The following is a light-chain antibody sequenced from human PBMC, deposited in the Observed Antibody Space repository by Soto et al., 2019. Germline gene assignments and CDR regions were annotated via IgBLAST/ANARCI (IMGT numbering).Light chain of an antibody. CDR2: GNS. Sequence: QAVVTQPPSVSGAPGQRVTISCTGSSSNIGAGYDVHWYQQLPGTAPKLLIYGNSNRPSGVPDRFSGSKSGTSASLAITGLQAEDEVDYYCQSYDSSLSGSIFGGGTNVTVL. J-gene: IGLJ2*01. CDR3: QSYDSSLSGSI. CDR1: SSNIGAGYD. V-gene: IGLV1-40*01.